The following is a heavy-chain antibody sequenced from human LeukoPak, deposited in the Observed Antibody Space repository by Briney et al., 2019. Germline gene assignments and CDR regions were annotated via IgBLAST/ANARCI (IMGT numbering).Heavy chain of an antibody. J-gene: IGHJ4*02. Sequence: PGGSLRLSCAASGFTFSNYAMSWVRQAPRKGLEWVSAISGSGGSPYYVDSVKGRFTISRDNSKNTLHLQMNSLRAEDTAVYYCAKSRARREGSSGSIDYWGQGTLVTVSS. V-gene: IGHV3-23*01. CDR2: ISGSGGSP. CDR3: AKSRARREGSSGSIDY. D-gene: IGHD3-22*01. CDR1: GFTFSNYA.